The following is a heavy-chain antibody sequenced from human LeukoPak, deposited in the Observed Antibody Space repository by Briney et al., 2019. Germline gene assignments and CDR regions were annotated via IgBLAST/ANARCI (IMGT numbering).Heavy chain of an antibody. CDR2: INANSGTT. D-gene: IGHD6-19*01. J-gene: IGHJ5*01. V-gene: IGHV3-23*01. CDR1: GFALSVYA. CDR3: AKPISGGLAVTADWFHP. Sequence: PGGSLRLSCTASGFALSVYAMSWLRQPPGKGLEWVSTINANSGTTSYAASVRGRFTISRDNSKNALYLQLNTLRADGTATYYCAKPISGGLAVTADWFHPWGQGTLVVVSS.